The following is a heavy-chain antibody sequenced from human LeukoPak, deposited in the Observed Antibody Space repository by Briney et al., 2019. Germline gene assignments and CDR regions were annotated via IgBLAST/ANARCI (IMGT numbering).Heavy chain of an antibody. CDR3: ARTLWYCSSTSCPYYYYMDV. D-gene: IGHD2-2*01. J-gene: IGHJ6*03. Sequence: SETLSLTCTVSGGSISSYYWSWIRQPPGKGLEWIGYIYYSGCTNYNPSLKSRVTISVDTSKNQFSLKLSSVTAADTAVYYCARTLWYCSSTSCPYYYYMDVWGKGTTVTVSS. V-gene: IGHV4-59*01. CDR2: IYYSGCT. CDR1: GGSISSYY.